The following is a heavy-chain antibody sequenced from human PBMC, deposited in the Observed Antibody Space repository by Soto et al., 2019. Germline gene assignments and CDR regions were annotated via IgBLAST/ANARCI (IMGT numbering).Heavy chain of an antibody. Sequence: AAVKVSCKASCYTFTSYELIWVRQAPGQGLEWLGWISPYNGKTNYAQKLQGRVTMTTDTSTSTAYMELRSLKSDDTAVYYCARGHYDSSGYYVGDFDYWGQGTLVTVSS. CDR2: ISPYNGKT. D-gene: IGHD3-22*01. J-gene: IGHJ4*02. V-gene: IGHV1-18*04. CDR3: ARGHYDSSGYYVGDFDY. CDR1: CYTFTSYE.